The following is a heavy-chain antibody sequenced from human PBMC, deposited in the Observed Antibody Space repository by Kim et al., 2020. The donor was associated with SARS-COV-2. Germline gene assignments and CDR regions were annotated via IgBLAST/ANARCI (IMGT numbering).Heavy chain of an antibody. CDR3: ARANIAAAGIDY. V-gene: IGHV4-34*01. J-gene: IGHJ4*02. Sequence: SYSPSLKSRVTISVATSKTQFSLKLSSVTAADTAVYYCARANIAAAGIDYWGQGTLVTVSS. D-gene: IGHD6-13*01.